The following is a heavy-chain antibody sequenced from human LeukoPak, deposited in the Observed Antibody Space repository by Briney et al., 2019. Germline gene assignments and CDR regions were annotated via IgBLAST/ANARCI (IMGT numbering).Heavy chain of an antibody. CDR2: INPNSGGT. D-gene: IGHD2-15*01. Sequence: GAAVKVSCKPSGYTFTGYYMHWVRQAPAQGLEWMGWINPNSGGTNYAQKFQGRVAMTRDTSISTAYMELSRLRSEDTAVYYCARAYSGGYCSGGSCRRKEYYFDYWGQGTLVTVSS. CDR3: ARAYSGGYCSGGSCRRKEYYFDY. CDR1: GYTFTGYY. J-gene: IGHJ4*02. V-gene: IGHV1-2*02.